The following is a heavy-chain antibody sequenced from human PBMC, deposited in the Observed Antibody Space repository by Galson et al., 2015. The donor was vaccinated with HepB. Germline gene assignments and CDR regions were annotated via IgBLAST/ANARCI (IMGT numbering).Heavy chain of an antibody. CDR1: GFTVSGTY. J-gene: IGHJ3*01. Sequence: SLRLSCAASGFTVSGTYMIWVRQAPGKGLECVSLIESGDKKYYIDSVKGRFTISRDNSLNTMSLQLNSLRAEDSGVYYCAVSGTPGGFDFWGQGTTVTVSS. D-gene: IGHD1-14*01. CDR2: IESGDKK. V-gene: IGHV3-66*01. CDR3: AVSGTPGGFDF.